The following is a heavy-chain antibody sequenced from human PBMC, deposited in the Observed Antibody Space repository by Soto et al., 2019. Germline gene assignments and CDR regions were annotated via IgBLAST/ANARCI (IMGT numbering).Heavy chain of an antibody. D-gene: IGHD6-19*01. CDR2: ISDSGDNT. Sequence: VQLLESGGGLVQPGGSLRLSCAASGFIFSSYALSWVRQAPGKGLEWVSAISDSGDNTYYADSVKGRFTISRDNSKNTLYLQMNSLRAQDTAVYYCAKKLGSSGWTYYFDYWGQGTLVTVSS. J-gene: IGHJ4*02. CDR3: AKKLGSSGWTYYFDY. CDR1: GFIFSSYA. V-gene: IGHV3-23*01.